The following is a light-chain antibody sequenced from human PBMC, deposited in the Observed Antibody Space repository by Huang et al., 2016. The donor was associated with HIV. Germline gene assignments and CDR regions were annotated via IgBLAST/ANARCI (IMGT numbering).Light chain of an antibody. Sequence: DIQMTQSPSSLSASVGDRVNITCRAGQSISNYLSWYQQRPGKAPKLLVYGASRLQSGVPSRFSGSGSGTDFTLTISSLQPEDFATYYCQQNYGSPFTFGGGTKLEIK. V-gene: IGKV1-39*01. CDR3: QQNYGSPFT. J-gene: IGKJ4*01. CDR1: QSISNY. CDR2: GAS.